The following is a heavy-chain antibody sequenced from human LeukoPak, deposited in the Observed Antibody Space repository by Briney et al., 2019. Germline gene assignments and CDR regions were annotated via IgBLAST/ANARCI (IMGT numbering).Heavy chain of an antibody. D-gene: IGHD3-10*01. J-gene: IGHJ5*02. V-gene: IGHV1-69*13. CDR2: IIPIFGTA. CDR1: GGTFSSYA. CDR3: ARTYGSGMMWFDP. Sequence: SVKVSCKASGGTFSSYAISWVRQAPGQGLEWMGGIIPIFGTANYAQKFQGRVTITADESTSTAYMELSSLRSEDTAVYYCARTYGSGMMWFDPWGQGTLVTVSS.